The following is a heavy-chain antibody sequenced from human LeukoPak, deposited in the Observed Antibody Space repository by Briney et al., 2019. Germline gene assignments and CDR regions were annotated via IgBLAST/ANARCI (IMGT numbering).Heavy chain of an antibody. V-gene: IGHV3-30*02. D-gene: IGHD3-22*01. CDR2: IRYDGSNK. CDR3: ARDRDYYDSSGDPSDAFDI. CDR1: GFTFSSYG. J-gene: IGHJ3*02. Sequence: GGSLRLSCAASGFTFSSYGMHWVRQAPGKGLGWVAFIRYDGSNKYYADSVKGRFTISRDNAKNSLYLQMNSLRAEDTAVYYCARDRDYYDSSGDPSDAFDIWGQGTMVTVSS.